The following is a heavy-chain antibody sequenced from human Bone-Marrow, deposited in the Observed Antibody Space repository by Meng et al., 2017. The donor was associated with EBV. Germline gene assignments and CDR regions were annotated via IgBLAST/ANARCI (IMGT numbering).Heavy chain of an antibody. Sequence: QLQLQESGPGLVKPAEXLSLTCTVSGGSISSSSYYWGWIRQPPGKGLEWIGSIYYSGNTYYNPSLKSRVTISVDTSKNQFSLKLSSVTAADTAVYYCARDLDPYSDWLLPGYWGQGTLVTVSS. CDR2: IYYSGNT. J-gene: IGHJ4*02. CDR1: GGSISSSSYY. CDR3: ARDLDPYSDWLLPGY. D-gene: IGHD3-9*01. V-gene: IGHV4-39*07.